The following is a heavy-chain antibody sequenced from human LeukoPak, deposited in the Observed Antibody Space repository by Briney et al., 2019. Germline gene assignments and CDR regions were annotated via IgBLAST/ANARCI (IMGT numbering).Heavy chain of an antibody. V-gene: IGHV4-59*08. CDR3: ARHAVGSSSWQDY. D-gene: IGHD6-13*01. CDR1: GGSISSYY. CDR2: IYYSGST. Sequence: SETLSLTCTVSGGSISSYYWSWIRQPPGKGLEWIGYIYYSGSTYYNPSLKSRVTISVDTSKNQFSLKLSSVTAADTAVYYCARHAVGSSSWQDYWGQGTLVTVSS. J-gene: IGHJ4*02.